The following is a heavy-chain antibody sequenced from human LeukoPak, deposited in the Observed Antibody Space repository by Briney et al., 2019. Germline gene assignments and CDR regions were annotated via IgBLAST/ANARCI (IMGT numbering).Heavy chain of an antibody. J-gene: IGHJ4*02. CDR1: GYTFTSYD. Sequence: ASVKVSCKASGYTFTSYDINWVRQATGQGLEWMGWMNPNSGNTGYAQKFQGRVTMTRNTSISTAYMELSSLRSEDTAVYYCARGFAVVVPAAMVNEFDYWGQGTLVTVSS. CDR2: MNPNSGNT. D-gene: IGHD2-2*01. V-gene: IGHV1-8*01. CDR3: ARGFAVVVPAAMVNEFDY.